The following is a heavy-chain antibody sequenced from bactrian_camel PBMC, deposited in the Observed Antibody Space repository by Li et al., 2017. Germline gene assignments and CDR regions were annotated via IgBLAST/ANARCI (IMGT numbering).Heavy chain of an antibody. CDR3: AASKGANVRWFVDADFDY. V-gene: IGHV3S53*01. J-gene: IGHJ6*01. D-gene: IGHD6*01. Sequence: VQLVESGGGSAQAGGSLRLSYATSGLIFPGNTMSWFRQIPEKQREVVASINWLSHTVYTDSVKGRFTISRDNAKSTVDLEMSNLKPEDTAMYYCAASKGANVRWFVDADFDYWGQGTQVTVS. CDR2: INWLSHT. CDR1: GLIFPGNT.